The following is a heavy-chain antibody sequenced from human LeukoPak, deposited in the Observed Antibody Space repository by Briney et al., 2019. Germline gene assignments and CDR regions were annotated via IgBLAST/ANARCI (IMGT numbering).Heavy chain of an antibody. V-gene: IGHV3-30-3*01. D-gene: IGHD5-24*01. CDR1: GFTFSSYA. J-gene: IGHJ4*02. CDR3: ASPLGDGLPGR. CDR2: ISYDGSNK. Sequence: GRSLRLSCAASGFTFSSYAMHWVSQAPGKGLEWVAVISYDGSNKYYADSVKGRFTISRDNSKNTLYLQMNSLRAEDTAVYYCASPLGDGLPGRWGQGTLVTVSS.